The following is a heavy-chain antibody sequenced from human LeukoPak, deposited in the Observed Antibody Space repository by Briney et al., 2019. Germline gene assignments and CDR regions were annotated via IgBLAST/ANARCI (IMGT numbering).Heavy chain of an antibody. CDR1: GYTSTGYY. V-gene: IGHV1-2*02. D-gene: IGHD3-10*02. CDR2: INPNSGGT. Sequence: AASVKVSCKASGYTSTGYYMHWVRQAPGQGLEWMGWINPNSGGTNYAQKFQGRVTMTRDTSISTAYMELSRLRSDDTAVYYCAREATMLTNWFDPWGQGTLVTVSS. CDR3: AREATMLTNWFDP. J-gene: IGHJ5*02.